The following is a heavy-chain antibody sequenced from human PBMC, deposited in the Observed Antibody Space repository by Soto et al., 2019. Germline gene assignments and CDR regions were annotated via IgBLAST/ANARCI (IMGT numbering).Heavy chain of an antibody. D-gene: IGHD4-17*01. J-gene: IGHJ3*02. CDR3: ARRYGYAFDI. V-gene: IGHV4-59*01. CDR2: IYYSGSA. CDR1: GGSISSYY. Sequence: SETLSLTCTVSGGSISSYYWSWIRQPPGKGLEWIGYIYYSGSANYNPSLKSRVTISVDSSKNQFSLKLSSVTAADMAVYYCARRYGYAFDIWGQGTMVTVSS.